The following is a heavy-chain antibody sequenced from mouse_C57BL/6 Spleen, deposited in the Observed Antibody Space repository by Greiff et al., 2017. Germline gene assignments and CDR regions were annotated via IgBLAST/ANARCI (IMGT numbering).Heavy chain of an antibody. CDR1: GYTFTSYW. V-gene: IGHV1-52*01. CDR3: ARSSDYDGTYYYAMDY. CDR2: IDPSDSET. Sequence: VQLQQPGAELVRPGSSVKLSCKASGYTFTSYWMHWVKQRPIQGLEWIGNIDPSDSETHYNQKFKDKATLTVDKSSSTAYMQLSSLTSEDSAVYYCARSSDYDGTYYYAMDYWGQGTSVTVSS. D-gene: IGHD2-4*01. J-gene: IGHJ4*01.